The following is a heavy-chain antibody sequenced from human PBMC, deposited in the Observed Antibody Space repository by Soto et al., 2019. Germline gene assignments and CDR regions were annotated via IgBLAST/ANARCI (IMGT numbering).Heavy chain of an antibody. D-gene: IGHD3-22*01. J-gene: IGHJ4*02. CDR3: PNHKVRFFDSSGSG. CDR2: IGATGGST. V-gene: IGHV3-23*01. Sequence: PGGSLILSCAASGFTFNNYAMSWVRQAPEKGLECVASIGATGGSTYYADSVKGRFTISRDNSKNTLYLQMHSLRAEDTAVYYCPNHKVRFFDSSGSGWAQGILVTVSS. CDR1: GFTFNNYA.